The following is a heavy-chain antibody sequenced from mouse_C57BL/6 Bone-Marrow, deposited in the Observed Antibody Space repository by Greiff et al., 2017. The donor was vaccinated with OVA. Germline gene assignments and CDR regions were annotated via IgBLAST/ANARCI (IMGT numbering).Heavy chain of an antibody. CDR2: ISSGGSYT. J-gene: IGHJ3*01. D-gene: IGHD1-1*01. CDR1: GFTFSSYG. CDR3: ARRSSSDFAY. Sequence: EVMLVESGGDLVKPGGSLKLSCAASGFTFSSYGMSWVRQTPDKRLEWVATISSGGSYTYYPDSVKGRFTISRDNAKNTLYLQMSSLKSEDTAMYYCARRSSSDFAYWGQGTLVTVSA. V-gene: IGHV5-6*02.